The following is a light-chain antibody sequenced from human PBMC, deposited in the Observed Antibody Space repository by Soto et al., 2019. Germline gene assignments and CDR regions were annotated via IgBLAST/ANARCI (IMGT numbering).Light chain of an antibody. CDR2: EVN. J-gene: IGLJ1*01. CDR1: SRDIGTYDY. CDR3: SSYTTTRTLYV. Sequence: SGLAQPASVAGAPGQSITISCTGNSRDIGTYDYVSLEQQHSSKAPKLLIYEVNNRPSGVSSRFSCSQSANTASLTISWLHDEDEDDYYCSSYTTTRTLYVFGSGTKVTVL. V-gene: IGLV2-14*03.